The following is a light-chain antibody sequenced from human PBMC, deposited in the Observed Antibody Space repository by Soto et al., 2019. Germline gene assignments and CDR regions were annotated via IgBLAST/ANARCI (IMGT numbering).Light chain of an antibody. Sequence: QSALTQPASVSGSPGQSITISCTGTSSDVGGYKYVSWYQQHPGKAPKLVIYDVSNRPSGVSNRFSGSKSGNTASLTISGLQAEDEADYYCSSYTSSSTLGHVVFGGGTKLTVL. V-gene: IGLV2-14*01. CDR1: SSDVGGYKY. CDR2: DVS. CDR3: SSYTSSSTLGHVV. J-gene: IGLJ2*01.